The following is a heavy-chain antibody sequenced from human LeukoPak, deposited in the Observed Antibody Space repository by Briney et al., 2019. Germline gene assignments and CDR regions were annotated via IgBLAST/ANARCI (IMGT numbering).Heavy chain of an antibody. CDR1: GFAFISTS. CDR2: SSTVTGNI. D-gene: IGHD1-1*01. Sequence: RPGGSLRLSCAASGFAFISTSIDWVRQAPGKGLEWLSYSSTVTGNIYYAGSVKGRFTISRDNAKSSLYLQMSSLRAEDTALYFCATTGNFYDMDVWGKGTTVTVSS. CDR3: ATTGNFYDMDV. V-gene: IGHV3-48*04. J-gene: IGHJ6*03.